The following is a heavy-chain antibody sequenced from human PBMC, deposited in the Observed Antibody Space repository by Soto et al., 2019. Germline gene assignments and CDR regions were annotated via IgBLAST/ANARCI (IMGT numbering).Heavy chain of an antibody. CDR1: GGSISSSNW. V-gene: IGHV4-4*02. J-gene: IGHJ6*02. Sequence: QVQLQESGPGLVKPSGTLSVTCAVSGGSISSSNWWNWVRQPPGKGLEWIGEIYHSGSTNYNPSLGSRVTISLDKSKNQCSLRVKSVTAADTAEYYCARAWPSVDSYGSGVMDVWGQGTTVTVSS. CDR3: ARAWPSVDSYGSGVMDV. D-gene: IGHD5-18*01. CDR2: IYHSGST.